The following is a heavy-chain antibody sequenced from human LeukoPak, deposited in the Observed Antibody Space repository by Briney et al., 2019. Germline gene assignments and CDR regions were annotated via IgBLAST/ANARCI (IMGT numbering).Heavy chain of an antibody. V-gene: IGHV5-51*01. D-gene: IGHD1-26*01. J-gene: IGHJ1*01. Sequence: GESLKISCKGSGYSFTNYWIGWVRQMPGKGLEWMAIVYPSDSDTRYCPSFQGQVTVSADKSISTAYPQWSSLKASDTAMYYCARLQWELLDKYFQHWGQGTLVTVSS. CDR1: GYSFTNYW. CDR3: ARLQWELLDKYFQH. CDR2: VYPSDSDT.